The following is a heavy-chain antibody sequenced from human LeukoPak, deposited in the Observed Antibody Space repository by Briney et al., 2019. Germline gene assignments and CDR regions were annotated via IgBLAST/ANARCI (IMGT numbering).Heavy chain of an antibody. V-gene: IGHV4-38-2*02. Sequence: SETLSLTCTVSGYSISSGYYWGWIRQPPGKGLEWIGEINHSGIKYNPSLKSRVTISVDTSKNQFSLKLSSVTAADTAVYYCARASGYYGSEYRFFDYWGQGTLVTVFS. CDR2: INHSGI. CDR1: GYSISSGYY. J-gene: IGHJ4*02. D-gene: IGHD3-10*01. CDR3: ARASGYYGSEYRFFDY.